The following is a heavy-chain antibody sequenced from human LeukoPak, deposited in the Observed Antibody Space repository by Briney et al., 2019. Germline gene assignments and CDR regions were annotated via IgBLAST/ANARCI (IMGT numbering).Heavy chain of an antibody. CDR3: ARVYSSSWYYYYYYMHV. CDR1: GRSISSICSY. V-gene: IGHV4-61*01. D-gene: IGHD6-13*01. Sequence: SQTLSLTCTVSGRSISSICSYWSRIRQPPGKGLEWIGHIYYSGSTHYNLSLKSPVTISVDTSQNQFCLKLSSVTAADTAVYYGARVYSSSWYYYYYYMHVWGKGTTVTISS. CDR2: IYYSGST. J-gene: IGHJ6*03.